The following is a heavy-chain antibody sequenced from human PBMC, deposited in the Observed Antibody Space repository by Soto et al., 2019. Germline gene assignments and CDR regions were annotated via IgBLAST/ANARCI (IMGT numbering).Heavy chain of an antibody. J-gene: IGHJ4*02. CDR3: ESGRYTLYDQSFDY. Sequence: QVELVQSGAEVKKPGASVKVSCKGTEYTFTGRTVHWVRQAPGQRPEWMGWSNVGNGDTKYSHNFLGRVTITRDTSGTAANMELSSLRSEDTAKYYCESGRYTLYDQSFDYWGQGTLVTVSS. D-gene: IGHD2-2*02. CDR2: SNVGNGDT. CDR1: EYTFTGRT. V-gene: IGHV1-3*01.